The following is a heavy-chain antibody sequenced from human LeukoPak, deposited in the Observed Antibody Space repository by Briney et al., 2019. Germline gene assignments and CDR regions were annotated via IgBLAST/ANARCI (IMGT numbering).Heavy chain of an antibody. J-gene: IGHJ4*02. V-gene: IGHV3-21*04. CDR1: GFTFSTYS. D-gene: IGHD6-13*01. CDR3: ARIILATGTGY. Sequence: KPGGSLRLSCAASGFTFSTYSMNWVRQAPGKGLEWVSFISSSSSYIYYADSVKGRFTISRDNSKNTLYLQMNSLRAEDTAVYYCARIILATGTGYWGQGTLVTVSS. CDR2: ISSSSSYI.